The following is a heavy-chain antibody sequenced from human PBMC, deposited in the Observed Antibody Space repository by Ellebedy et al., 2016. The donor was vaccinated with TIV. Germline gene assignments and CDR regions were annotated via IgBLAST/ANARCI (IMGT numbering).Heavy chain of an antibody. CDR2: ISGSGGST. V-gene: IGHV3-23*01. J-gene: IGHJ4*02. Sequence: GESLKISCAASGFIFNNYALTWARQAPGKGLECVPGISGSGGSTNYANSVKGRFTISRDNSKNTLYLQMNSLRAEDTAVYYCARGVTSKAQFDFWGQGTLVTVSS. CDR3: ARGVTSKAQFDF. D-gene: IGHD2-21*02. CDR1: GFIFNNYA.